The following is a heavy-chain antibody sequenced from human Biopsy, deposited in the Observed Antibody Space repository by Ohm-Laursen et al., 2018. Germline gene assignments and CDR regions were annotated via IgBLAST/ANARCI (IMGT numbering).Heavy chain of an antibody. CDR1: GGTFSTTA. CDR2: ITPIFDTA. V-gene: IGHV1-69*06. J-gene: IGHJ4*02. Sequence: SSVKVSCKASGGTFSTTAISWVRQAPGQGLEWMGGITPIFDTANYAQKFQGRVTITADRSASTAYMDLSSLTSGDTAVYYCARGRTLGDCSGSSCYSGDNWGQGTLVTVSS. D-gene: IGHD2-15*01. CDR3: ARGRTLGDCSGSSCYSGDN.